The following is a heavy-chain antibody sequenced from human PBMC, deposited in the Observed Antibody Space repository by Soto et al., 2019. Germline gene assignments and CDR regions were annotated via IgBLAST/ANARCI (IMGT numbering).Heavy chain of an antibody. J-gene: IGHJ6*02. CDR1: GFTFSSYA. V-gene: IGHV3-23*01. CDR2: ISGSGGST. D-gene: IGHD3-3*01. CDR3: AKDPGPMYYDFWSGYYTDPPSGMDV. Sequence: EVQLLESGGGLVQPGGSLRLSCAASGFTFSSYAMSWVRQAPGKGLEWVSAISGSGGSTYYADSVKGRFTISRDNSKNTLYLQMNSLRAEDTAVYYCAKDPGPMYYDFWSGYYTDPPSGMDVWGQGTTVTVSS.